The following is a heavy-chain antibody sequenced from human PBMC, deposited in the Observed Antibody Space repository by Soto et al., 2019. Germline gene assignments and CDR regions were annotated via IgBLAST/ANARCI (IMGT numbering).Heavy chain of an antibody. J-gene: IGHJ4*02. CDR3: AMIDYSSGLDY. Sequence: QGQLVQSGAEVKKPGSSVKVSCKASGGTFSSYPLSWVRQAPGQGLEWMGGIIPIFGTTKYAQKFQGRVTIIADESTTTAYMELSSLRSEDTAVYYCAMIDYSSGLDYWGQGTLVTVSS. CDR1: GGTFSSYP. D-gene: IGHD6-19*01. V-gene: IGHV1-69*01. CDR2: IIPIFGTT.